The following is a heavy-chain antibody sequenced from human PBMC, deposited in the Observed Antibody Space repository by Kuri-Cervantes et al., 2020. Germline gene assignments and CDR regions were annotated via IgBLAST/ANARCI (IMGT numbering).Heavy chain of an antibody. V-gene: IGHV4-39*01. Sequence: ESLKTSCTILGCSLSSRCYYWGSTRPPPGKGLERIGSFYYSGRTYYNPSHKSRVTISVDTSKNQFSLELSSVTAADTAVYYCAGQMVLRKTGVGPAVRRAFDIWGQGTMVTVSS. CDR1: GCSLSSRCYY. D-gene: IGHD2-2*01. J-gene: IGHJ3*02. CDR2: FYYSGRT. CDR3: AGQMVLRKTGVGPAVRRAFDI.